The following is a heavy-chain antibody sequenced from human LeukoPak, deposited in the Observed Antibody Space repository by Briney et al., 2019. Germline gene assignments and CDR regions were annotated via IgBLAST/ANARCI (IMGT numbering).Heavy chain of an antibody. V-gene: IGHV4-31*03. D-gene: IGHD6-25*01. CDR3: ARDSGTPFRHGWFDP. CDR1: GGSISSGGYY. J-gene: IGHJ5*02. CDR2: IYYSGST. Sequence: SETLSLTCTVSGGSISSGGYYWSWIRQHPGKGLEWIGYIYYSGSTYYNPSLKSRVTISVDTSKNQFSLKLSPVTAADTAVYYCARDSGTPFRHGWFDPWGQGTLVTVSS.